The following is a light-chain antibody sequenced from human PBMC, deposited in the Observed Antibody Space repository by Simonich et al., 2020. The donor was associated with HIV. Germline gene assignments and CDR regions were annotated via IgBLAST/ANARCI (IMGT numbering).Light chain of an antibody. V-gene: IGLV2-14*01. CDR2: DVS. CDR1: SSDVGGYNY. J-gene: IGLJ2*01. Sequence: QSALTQPASVSGSPGQSITISCTGTSSDVGGYNYVSWYQQHPGKAPKLMIYDVSKRPSGVSNLFSGSKSGNTASLTISVLQAEDEADYYCSSYTSSNTLVFGGGTKLTVL. CDR3: SSYTSSNTLV.